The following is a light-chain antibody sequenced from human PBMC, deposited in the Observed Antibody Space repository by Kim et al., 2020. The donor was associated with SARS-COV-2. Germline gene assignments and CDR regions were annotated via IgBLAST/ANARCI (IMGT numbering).Light chain of an antibody. Sequence: SVAPGQTARLTRSGDKFGDKYACWYQQRPGQSPVLVIYQDSKRPSGIPERFSGANSGNTATLTISGTQAMDEADYYCQAWDSSTVVFGGGTKLTVL. J-gene: IGLJ2*01. V-gene: IGLV3-1*01. CDR2: QDS. CDR3: QAWDSSTVV. CDR1: KFGDKY.